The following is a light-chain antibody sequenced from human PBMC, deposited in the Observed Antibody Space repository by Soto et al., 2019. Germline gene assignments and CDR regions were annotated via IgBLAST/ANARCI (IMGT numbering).Light chain of an antibody. CDR2: EVS. V-gene: IGLV2-8*01. J-gene: IGLJ3*02. CDR3: SSYVGSKV. CDR1: SSDVGGYNY. Sequence: QPVLTQPPSASGSLGQPVTISCTGTSSDVGGYNYVSWYQQHPGKAPKLMISEVSKRPSGVPDRFSGSKSGNTASLTVSGLQAEDEADYYCSSYVGSKVFGGGTKVTVL.